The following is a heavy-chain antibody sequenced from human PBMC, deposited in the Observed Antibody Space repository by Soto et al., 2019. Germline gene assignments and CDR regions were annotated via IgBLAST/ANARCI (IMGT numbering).Heavy chain of an antibody. V-gene: IGHV1-18*01. CDR1: GYTFSNYG. CDR3: AREVVGSGYNFFRFDP. Sequence: ASVKVSCKSSGYTFSNYGIAWVRQAPGQGLEWVGWINVYRGNTNYAQKVQGRVTMTADTSTNTAYMELTSLRSDDTAVYFCAREVVGSGYNFFRFDPWGQGTLVTVSS. J-gene: IGHJ5*02. CDR2: INVYRGNT. D-gene: IGHD5-12*01.